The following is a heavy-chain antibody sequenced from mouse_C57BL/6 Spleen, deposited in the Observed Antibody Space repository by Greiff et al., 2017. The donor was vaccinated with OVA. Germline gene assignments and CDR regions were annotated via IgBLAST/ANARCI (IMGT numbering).Heavy chain of an antibody. CDR1: GFNIKDDY. D-gene: IGHD1-3*01. V-gene: IGHV14-4*01. Sequence: VQLQQSGAELVRPGDSVKLSCTASGFNIKDDYMHWVKQRPEQGLEWIGWIDPENGDTEYASKFQGKATITADTSSNTAYLQLSSLTSEDTAVYYCTTSGNSDYWGQGTTLTVSS. CDR3: TTSGNSDY. J-gene: IGHJ2*01. CDR2: IDPENGDT.